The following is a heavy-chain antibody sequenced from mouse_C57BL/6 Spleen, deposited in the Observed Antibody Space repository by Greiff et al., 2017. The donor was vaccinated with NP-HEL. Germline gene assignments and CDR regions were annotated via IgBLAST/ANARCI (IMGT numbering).Heavy chain of an antibody. CDR2: ISGGGGNT. CDR1: GFTFSSYT. D-gene: IGHD2-1*01. CDR3: ARHEGYGSFDY. V-gene: IGHV5-9*01. J-gene: IGHJ2*01. Sequence: EVMLVESGGGLVKPGGSLKLSCAASGFTFSSYTMSWVRQTPEKRLEWVATISGGGGNTYYPDSVKGRFTISRDNAKNTLYLQMSSLRSEDTALYYCARHEGYGSFDYWGQGTTLTVSS.